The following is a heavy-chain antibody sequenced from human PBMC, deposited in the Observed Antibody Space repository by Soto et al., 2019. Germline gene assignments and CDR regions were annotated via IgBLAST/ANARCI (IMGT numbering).Heavy chain of an antibody. CDR3: ARGRYGDY. V-gene: IGHV1-18*01. Sequence: QVHLVQSGAEVKKPGASVKVSCKGSGYAFTTYGITWVRQAPGQGLEWMGWISAHNGNTNYAQKLQGRVTVTRDTSTSTAHMELRSLRSGDTAVYSCARGRYGDYWGQGALVTVSS. J-gene: IGHJ4*02. D-gene: IGHD1-1*01. CDR1: GYAFTTYG. CDR2: ISAHNGNT.